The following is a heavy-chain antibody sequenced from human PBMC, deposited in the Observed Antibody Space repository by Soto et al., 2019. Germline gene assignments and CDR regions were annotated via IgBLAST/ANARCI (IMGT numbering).Heavy chain of an antibody. D-gene: IGHD3-22*01. Sequence: QVQLQESGPGLVKPSQTLSLTCTVSGGSISSGDYYWSWIRQPPGKGLEWIGYIYYSGSTYYNPSLKDRVTISVGTAKNQFSLKLSSVTAADTAVYYCASPYDSSGYSLLWWGQGTLVTVSS. CDR1: GGSISSGDYY. V-gene: IGHV4-30-4*01. CDR2: IYYSGST. J-gene: IGHJ4*02. CDR3: ASPYDSSGYSLLW.